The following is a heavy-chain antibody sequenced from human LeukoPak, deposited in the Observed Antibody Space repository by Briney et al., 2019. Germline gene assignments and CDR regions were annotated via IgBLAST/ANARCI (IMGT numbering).Heavy chain of an antibody. D-gene: IGHD5-12*01. CDR2: VHHSGGT. CDR3: AIGYRGLDARSIAH. J-gene: IGHJ4*02. CDR1: VGSPTGYY. V-gene: IGHV4-34*01. Sequence: PSQTLSLTSGIYVGSPTGYYCSSIREPPGKGLEWIGEVHHSGGTIYTPSLKSRVTISLDTSTSPFSLCLSSVTAAPTLTYFCAIGYRGLDARSIAHGGQGTLATVSP.